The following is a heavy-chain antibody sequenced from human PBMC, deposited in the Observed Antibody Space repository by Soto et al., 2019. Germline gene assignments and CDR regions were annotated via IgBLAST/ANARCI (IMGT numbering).Heavy chain of an antibody. J-gene: IGHJ5*02. V-gene: IGHV4-59*01. D-gene: IGHD6-13*01. CDR1: GGSISSYY. CDR3: ARDRDSSSYFNWFDP. CDR2: IYYSGST. Sequence: SETLSLTCTVSGGSISSYYWSWIRRPPGKGLEWIGYIYYSGSTNYNPSLKSRVTISVDTSKNQFSLKLSSVTAADTAVYYCARDRDSSSYFNWFDPWGQGTLVTVSS.